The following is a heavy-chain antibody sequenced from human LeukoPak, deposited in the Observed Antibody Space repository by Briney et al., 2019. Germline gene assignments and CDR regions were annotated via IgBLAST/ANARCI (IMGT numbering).Heavy chain of an antibody. D-gene: IGHD3-10*01. Sequence: SETLSLTCTVSGGSISSYYWSWIRQPPGKGLEWIGYIYYSVSTNYNPSLKGRVTISVDTSKNQFSLKLSSVTAADTAVYYCARDGVRGAFDIWGQGTMVTVSS. CDR3: ARDGVRGAFDI. CDR1: GGSISSYY. V-gene: IGHV4-59*01. CDR2: IYYSVST. J-gene: IGHJ3*02.